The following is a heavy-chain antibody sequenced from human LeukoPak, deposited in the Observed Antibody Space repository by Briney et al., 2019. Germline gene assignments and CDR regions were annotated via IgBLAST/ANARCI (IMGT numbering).Heavy chain of an antibody. V-gene: IGHV4-34*01. D-gene: IGHD3-22*01. Sequence: SETLSLTCAVYGGSFSGYYWSWMRQPPGKGLEWIGEINHSGSTNYNPSLKSRVTISVDTSKSQFSLKLNSMTAADTPVYYCARGAQTYYDKAPVDYWGQGTLVTVSS. CDR1: GGSFSGYY. J-gene: IGHJ4*02. CDR2: INHSGST. CDR3: ARGAQTYYDKAPVDY.